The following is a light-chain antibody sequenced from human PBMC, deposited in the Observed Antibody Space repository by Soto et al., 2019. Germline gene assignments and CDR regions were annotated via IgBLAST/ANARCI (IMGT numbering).Light chain of an antibody. J-gene: IGKJ5*01. CDR2: DAS. CDR1: QTISNW. V-gene: IGKV1-5*01. Sequence: DIQMIQSPSTLSASVGERVTITCRASQTISNWLAWYQQKPGKAPTLLIYDASTLERGVPSRFSGTGSGTEFTLSIDSLQPDDFATYYCQQYHTSSITFGQGTRLEIK. CDR3: QQYHTSSIT.